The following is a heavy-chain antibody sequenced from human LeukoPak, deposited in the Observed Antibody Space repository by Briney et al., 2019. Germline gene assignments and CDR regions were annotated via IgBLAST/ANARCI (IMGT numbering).Heavy chain of an antibody. D-gene: IGHD1-26*01. CDR3: ARDKVVGATNFDY. CDR1: GFTFNNYW. CDR2: IKQDGSEK. Sequence: PGGSLRLSCAASGFTFNNYWMSWVRQVRQAPGKGLEWAANIKQDGSEKYYVDSVKGRFTISRDNAKNSLYLQMNSLRAEDTAVYYCARDKVVGATNFDYWGQGTLVTVSS. V-gene: IGHV3-7*01. J-gene: IGHJ4*02.